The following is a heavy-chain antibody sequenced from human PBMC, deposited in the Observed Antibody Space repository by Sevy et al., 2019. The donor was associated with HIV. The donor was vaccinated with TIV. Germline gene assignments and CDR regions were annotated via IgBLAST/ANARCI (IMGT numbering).Heavy chain of an antibody. D-gene: IGHD4-4*01. CDR1: GDSINNGDYY. CDR3: ARTTVTTLSSARNNWFDP. V-gene: IGHV4-31*03. Sequence: TLSLTCTVSGDSINNGDYYWSWIRQHPGKGLEWIRNIYYTGTTYYNPSLKSRLRISVERSENTLSLSLRSVTAADTAVYYCARTTVTTLSSARNNWFDPWGQGTLVTVSS. J-gene: IGHJ5*02. CDR2: IYYTGTT.